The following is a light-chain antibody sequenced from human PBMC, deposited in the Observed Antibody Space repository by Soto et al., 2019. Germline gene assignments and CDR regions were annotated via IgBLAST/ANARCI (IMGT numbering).Light chain of an antibody. CDR1: VNLMHTNGYNY. CDR2: LGS. V-gene: IGKV2-28*01. CDR3: MQTLQIPT. J-gene: IGKJ1*01. Sequence: DIVMTQSPLSLPVTTGEPASISCSCIVNLMHTNGYNYLDWYLQRPGQSPQLLIYLGSNRASGVPDRFSGSGSGTDFILRISRVEAEDVGVYYCMQTLQIPTFGQGTKVDI.